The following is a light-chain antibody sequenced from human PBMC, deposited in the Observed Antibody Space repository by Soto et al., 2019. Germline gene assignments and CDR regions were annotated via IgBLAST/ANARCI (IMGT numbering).Light chain of an antibody. CDR3: QQSYSTSVT. CDR2: AAS. CDR1: QGISSY. J-gene: IGKJ4*01. Sequence: DIPMTQSPSSLSASVGDRVTITCRASQGISSYVNWYQQKPGKAPKVLIYAASSLQSGVPSRFSGSGSGTDFTLTISSLQPEDFATYYCQQSYSTSVTFGGGTKVEIK. V-gene: IGKV1-39*01.